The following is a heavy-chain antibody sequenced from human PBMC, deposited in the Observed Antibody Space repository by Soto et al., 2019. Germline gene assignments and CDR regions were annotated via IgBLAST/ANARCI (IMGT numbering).Heavy chain of an antibody. Sequence: QVQLVQSGAEVKKPGSSVKVSCKASGGTFSSYTISWVRQAPGQGLEWMGRIIPILGIANYAQKSQGRVTITADKSTSTAYMELSSLRSEYTAVYYGARFVRSYFDYWGQGTLVTVSS. CDR3: ARFVRSYFDY. CDR2: IIPILGIA. J-gene: IGHJ4*02. D-gene: IGHD2-15*01. V-gene: IGHV1-69*02. CDR1: GGTFSSYT.